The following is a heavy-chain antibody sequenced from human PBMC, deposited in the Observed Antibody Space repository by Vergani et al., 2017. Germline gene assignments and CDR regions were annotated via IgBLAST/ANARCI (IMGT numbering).Heavy chain of an antibody. V-gene: IGHV4-39*02. D-gene: IGHD4-23*01. CDR3: ARDNKQLRPRAFDL. CDR1: GVSIISSSYY. Sequence: QVQLQESGPRLVKPSETLSLTCSVSGVSIISSSYYWVWVRQPPGKGLEWVGNIYYNGGTDYNPSLKSRVTISVDTSKNQFSLKLNSVTAADTAVYYCARDNKQLRPRAFDLWVQGTMVTVSS. CDR2: IYYNGGT. J-gene: IGHJ3*01.